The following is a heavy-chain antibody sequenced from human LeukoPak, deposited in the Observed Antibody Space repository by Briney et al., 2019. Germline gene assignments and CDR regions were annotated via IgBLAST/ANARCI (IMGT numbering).Heavy chain of an antibody. V-gene: IGHV3-74*01. CDR1: GFTFSSYW. CDR2: INSDGSST. D-gene: IGHD5-12*01. Sequence: PGGSLRLSCAASGFTFSSYWMHWVRQAPGKGLVWVSRINSDGSSTSYADSVKGRFTISRGNAKNTLYLQMNSLRAEDTAVYYCARRGYSGYGPSWFDYWGQGTLVTVSS. CDR3: ARRGYSGYGPSWFDY. J-gene: IGHJ4*02.